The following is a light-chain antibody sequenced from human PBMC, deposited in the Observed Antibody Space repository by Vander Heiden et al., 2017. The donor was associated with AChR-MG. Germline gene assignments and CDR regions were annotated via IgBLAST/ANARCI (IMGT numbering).Light chain of an antibody. V-gene: IGKV4-1*01. CDR2: WAS. Sequence: DILMTPSPASLAVSLAERATITCKSSQGVLYSSNNKNYLGWYQQKPGQPPKLLIYWASTRDSGVPDRFSGSGSGTDFTLTISSLQPADVAVYYCQQEDYNPHTFGGRTKLEIK. J-gene: IGKJ4*01. CDR1: QGVLYSSNNKNY. CDR3: QQEDYNPHT.